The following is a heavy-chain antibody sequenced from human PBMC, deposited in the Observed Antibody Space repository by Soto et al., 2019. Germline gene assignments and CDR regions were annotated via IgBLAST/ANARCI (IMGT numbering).Heavy chain of an antibody. D-gene: IGHD3-3*01. Sequence: ASVKVSCKASGYTFTGYYMHWVRQAPGQGLEWMGWINPNSGGTNYAQKFQGWVTMTRDTSISTAYMELNSLRAEDTAVYYCARESGHDQYYGMDVWGQGTTVTVSS. CDR2: INPNSGGT. V-gene: IGHV1-2*04. CDR3: ARESGHDQYYGMDV. J-gene: IGHJ6*02. CDR1: GYTFTGYY.